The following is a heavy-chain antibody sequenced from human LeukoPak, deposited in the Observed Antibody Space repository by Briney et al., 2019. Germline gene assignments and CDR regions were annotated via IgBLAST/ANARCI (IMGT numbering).Heavy chain of an antibody. CDR2: MYSVGST. Sequence: PGGSLRLSCAASGFTIGANFMSWVRQAPGKGLEWVSIMYSVGSTFYADSVKGRFTISRDPSKNSLDLQMDSLRVDDTAVYYCARDLSGYSYGFGGDLWGQGTLVTVSS. CDR1: GFTIGANF. D-gene: IGHD5-18*01. V-gene: IGHV3-66*01. CDR3: ARDLSGYSYGFGGDL. J-gene: IGHJ4*02.